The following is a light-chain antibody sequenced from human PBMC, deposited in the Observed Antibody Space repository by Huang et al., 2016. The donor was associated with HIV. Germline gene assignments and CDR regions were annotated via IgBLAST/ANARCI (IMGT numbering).Light chain of an antibody. CDR3: QQYERPPDT. V-gene: IGKV3-20*01. Sequence: EIVLTQSPGTLSLSPGERATLSCRASQRVGIYLAWYQQKPGQAPRRLIYGASTRVTGIPERFSGGGSGTDCTLSISRREPEDFAVYYCQQYERPPDTFGPGTKVNIK. CDR2: GAS. CDR1: QRVGIY. J-gene: IGKJ3*01.